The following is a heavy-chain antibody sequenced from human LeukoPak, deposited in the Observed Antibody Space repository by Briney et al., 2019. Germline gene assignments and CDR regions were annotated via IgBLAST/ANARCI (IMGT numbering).Heavy chain of an antibody. D-gene: IGHD6-13*01. V-gene: IGHV3-9*01. Sequence: PGRSLRLSCAASGFTFDDYAMHWVRQAPGKGLEWVSGISWNSGSIGYADSVKGRFTISRDNAKNSLYLQMNSLRAEDTALYYCAKATSSSWYPDAFDIWGQGTMVTVSS. J-gene: IGHJ3*02. CDR1: GFTFDDYA. CDR3: AKATSSSWYPDAFDI. CDR2: ISWNSGSI.